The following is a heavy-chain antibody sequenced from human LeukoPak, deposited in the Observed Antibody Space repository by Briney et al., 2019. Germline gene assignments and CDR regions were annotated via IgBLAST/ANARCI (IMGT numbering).Heavy chain of an antibody. V-gene: IGHV3-23*01. D-gene: IGHD3-9*01. CDR1: GFTFSSCA. Sequence: GGSLRLSCAASGFTFSSCAMSWVRQAPGKGLEWVSAISGSGGSTYYADSVKGRFTISRDISKNTVYLQMNSLRAEDTAVHYCARAGVLRDFGNSWGQGTLVTVSS. J-gene: IGHJ4*02. CDR2: ISGSGGST. CDR3: ARAGVLRDFGNS.